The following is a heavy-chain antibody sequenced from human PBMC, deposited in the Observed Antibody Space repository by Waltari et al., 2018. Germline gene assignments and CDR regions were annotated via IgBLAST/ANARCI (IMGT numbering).Heavy chain of an antibody. CDR3: AREPPYDISGPMDV. V-gene: IGHV3-21*01. Sequence: EVQLLESGGGLVKPGGSLRLSCAASGFSFTSYVMNWVCRPPGKGLEWVSSITINSDHIYYAASVKGRITISSNNAKNSLYLQMNSLRADDTAVYYCAREPPYDISGPMDVWGQGTTVTVSS. D-gene: IGHD3-22*01. CDR1: GFSFTSYV. J-gene: IGHJ6*02. CDR2: ITINSDHI.